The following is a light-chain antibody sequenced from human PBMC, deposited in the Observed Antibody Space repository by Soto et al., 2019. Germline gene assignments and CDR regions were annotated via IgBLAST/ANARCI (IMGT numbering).Light chain of an antibody. J-gene: IGKJ5*01. CDR2: DAF. CDR3: QHRANWPIT. CDR1: QSVNSY. Sequence: DIVLTQSPATLSLSPGERATLSCRASQSVNSYLAWYQQKPGQAPRLLIYDAFHRATGIPARFSGSGSGTDFMLTISSLEPEDFAVYYCQHRANWPITFGQGTRLEIK. V-gene: IGKV3-11*01.